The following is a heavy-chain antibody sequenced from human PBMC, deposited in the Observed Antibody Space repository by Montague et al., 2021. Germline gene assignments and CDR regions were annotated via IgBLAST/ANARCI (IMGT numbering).Heavy chain of an antibody. Sequence: SETLSLTCGIYGASLNDYSWNWIRQVSGGGLHWIGEITSDGKTNYSPSFMGRVFMSLDMSKNQFTLRLTSVTAADTAVYYCARGPMRGWFDPWGPGTSVT. V-gene: IGHV4-34*01. CDR1: GASLNDYS. J-gene: IGHJ5*02. CDR3: ARGPMRGWFDP. CDR2: ITSDGKT.